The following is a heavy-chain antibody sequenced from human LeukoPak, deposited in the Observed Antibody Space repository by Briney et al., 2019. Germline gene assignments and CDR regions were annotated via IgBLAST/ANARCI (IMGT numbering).Heavy chain of an antibody. Sequence: GASVKVSCKASGYTFTSYAMNWVRQAPGQGLEWMGWINTNTGNPTYAQGFTGRFVFSLDTSVSTAYLQISSLKAEDTAVYYCARAGYSGYEAIYFGMDVWGQGTTVTVSS. J-gene: IGHJ6*02. CDR3: ARAGYSGYEAIYFGMDV. CDR1: GYTFTSYA. CDR2: INTNTGNP. D-gene: IGHD5-12*01. V-gene: IGHV7-4-1*02.